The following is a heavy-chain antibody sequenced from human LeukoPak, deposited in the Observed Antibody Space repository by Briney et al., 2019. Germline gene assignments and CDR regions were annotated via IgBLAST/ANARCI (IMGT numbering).Heavy chain of an antibody. J-gene: IGHJ5*02. Sequence: QPAESLTLSCAASGFTFSSYWMHWLRQAPRKGLKWVSRINTDGSSTGYADSVKGRFTISRDNAKNSLYLQMNSLRAEDTAVYYCASGLHYGGNSTRANWFDPWGQGTLVTVCS. CDR2: INTDGSST. CDR3: ASGLHYGGNSTRANWFDP. V-gene: IGHV3-74*01. D-gene: IGHD4-23*01. CDR1: GFTFSSYW.